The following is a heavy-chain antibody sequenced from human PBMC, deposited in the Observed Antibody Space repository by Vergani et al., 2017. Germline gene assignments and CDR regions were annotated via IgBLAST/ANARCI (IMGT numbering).Heavy chain of an antibody. J-gene: IGHJ5*02. D-gene: IGHD5-18*01. CDR2: INHSGST. V-gene: IGHV4-34*01. CDR1: GGSFSGYY. CDR3: ARGSWIQGWFDP. Sequence: QVQLQQWGAGLLKPSETLSLTCAVYGGSFSGYYWSWIRQPPGKGLDWIGEINHSGSTNYNPSLKSRVTISVDTSKNQFSLKLSSVTAADTAVYYCARGSWIQGWFDPWGQGTLVTVSS.